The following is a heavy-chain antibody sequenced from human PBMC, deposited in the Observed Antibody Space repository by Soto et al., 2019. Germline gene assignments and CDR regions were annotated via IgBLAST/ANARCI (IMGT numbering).Heavy chain of an antibody. CDR1: GGSISSSSYY. CDR3: VRSPPRTPLVIMAY. CDR2: IYYSGST. V-gene: IGHV4-39*01. Sequence: SETLSLTCTVSGGSISSSSYYWGWIRQPPGKGLEWIGSIYYSGSTYYNPSLKSRVTISVDTSKNQFSLKLSSVTAADTAVYYCVRSPPRTPLVIMAYRGPGTLVTRSS. J-gene: IGHJ4*02. D-gene: IGHD3-9*01.